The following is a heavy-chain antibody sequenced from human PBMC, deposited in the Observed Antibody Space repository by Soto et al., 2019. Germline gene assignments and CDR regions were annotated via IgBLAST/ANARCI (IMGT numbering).Heavy chain of an antibody. J-gene: IGHJ4*02. CDR3: ATCGIRDIVLMVYAPL. D-gene: IGHD2-8*01. Sequence: PGGSLRLSCAASGFTFSSYAMSWVRQAPGKGLEWVSAISGSGGSTYYADSVKGRFTISRDNSKNTLYLQMNSLRAEDTAVYYCATCGIRDIVLMVYAPLWGQGTLVTVSS. CDR1: GFTFSSYA. CDR2: ISGSGGST. V-gene: IGHV3-23*01.